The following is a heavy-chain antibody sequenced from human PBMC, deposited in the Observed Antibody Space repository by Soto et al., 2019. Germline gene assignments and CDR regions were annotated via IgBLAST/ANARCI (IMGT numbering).Heavy chain of an antibody. Sequence: SETLSLTCTVSGGFIWGWIRQSPDKGLEWIEYIYNSGRYNYNPSLESRLTISIDTSKNQFSLRLSSVTAADTAVYYCARHYDSSGYYYGDFDYCGQGTQVTVSS. D-gene: IGHD3-22*01. J-gene: IGHJ4*02. CDR3: ARHYDSSGYYYGDFDY. V-gene: IGHV4-59*08. CDR2: IYNSGRY. CDR1: GGFI.